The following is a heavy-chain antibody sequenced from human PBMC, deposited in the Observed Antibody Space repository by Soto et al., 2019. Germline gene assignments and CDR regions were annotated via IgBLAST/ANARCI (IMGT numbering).Heavy chain of an antibody. J-gene: IGHJ1*01. CDR1: GLTFRSYV. Sequence: QVQLVESGGGVVQPGTSLRVSCVGSGLTFRSYVIQWVRQAPGKGLEWVALTSYDGSDKYYDDSVRGRFTISRDNSRNTVDLQMDSLRLEDTALYYCARWGTTGGLDVWGQGTLVSVSS. CDR2: TSYDGSDK. CDR3: ARWGTTGGLDV. D-gene: IGHD3-16*01. V-gene: IGHV3-30*19.